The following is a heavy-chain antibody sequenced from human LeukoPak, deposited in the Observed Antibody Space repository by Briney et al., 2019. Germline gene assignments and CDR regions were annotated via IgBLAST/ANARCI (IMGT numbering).Heavy chain of an antibody. CDR3: ARDGGNGGELLWFGEFHY. CDR1: GYSFTNYA. CDR2: INTNTGNP. D-gene: IGHD3-10*01. Sequence: GASVKVSCKASGYSFTNYAMNWVRQAPGQGLEWMGWINTNTGNPTYAQGITGQFVFSLDTSVSTAYLQISSLKAEDTAVYYCARDGGNGGELLWFGEFHYWGQGTLVTVSS. V-gene: IGHV7-4-1*02. J-gene: IGHJ4*02.